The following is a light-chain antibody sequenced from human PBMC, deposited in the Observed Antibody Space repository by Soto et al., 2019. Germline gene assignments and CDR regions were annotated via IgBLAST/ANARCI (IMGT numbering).Light chain of an antibody. V-gene: IGKV4-1*01. CDR1: QSVSYTSNSKNL. Sequence: DIVMTQSPDSLAVSLGERATINCKSSQSVSYTSNSKNLLAWYQQKPGQPPKLIIYWASTRESGVPDRFSGSGSGTDFTLTIRSLQAEDVAVYYCHKYCNTSYTFGQGTKLEIK. J-gene: IGKJ2*01. CDR2: WAS. CDR3: HKYCNTSYT.